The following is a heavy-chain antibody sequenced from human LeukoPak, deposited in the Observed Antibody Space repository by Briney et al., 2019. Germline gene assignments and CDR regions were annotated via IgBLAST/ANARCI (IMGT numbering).Heavy chain of an antibody. CDR3: ARHLTGDGPDY. CDR1: GGSISSSSYY. D-gene: IGHD7-27*01. Sequence: SETLSLTCTLSGGSISSSSYYWGWIRHPPGKGLEWIGRIYYSGSTYYNPSLKSRVPISVDTSKNQFSLKLSSVTAADTAVYYCARHLTGDGPDYWGQGTLVTVSS. J-gene: IGHJ4*02. V-gene: IGHV4-39*01. CDR2: IYYSGST.